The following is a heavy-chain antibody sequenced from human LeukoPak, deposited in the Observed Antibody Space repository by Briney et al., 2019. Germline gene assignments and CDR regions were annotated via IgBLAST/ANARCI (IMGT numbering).Heavy chain of an antibody. V-gene: IGHV3-23*01. Sequence: PGGSLRLSCAASGFTFSSYAMSWVRQAPGKGLEWVSAISGSGGSTYYADSVKGRFTISRDNSKNTLYLQMNSLRAEDTAVYYRAKYVKGPLRYFDWLLYFDYWGQGTLVTVSS. D-gene: IGHD3-9*01. CDR3: AKYVKGPLRYFDWLLYFDY. CDR2: ISGSGGST. J-gene: IGHJ4*02. CDR1: GFTFSSYA.